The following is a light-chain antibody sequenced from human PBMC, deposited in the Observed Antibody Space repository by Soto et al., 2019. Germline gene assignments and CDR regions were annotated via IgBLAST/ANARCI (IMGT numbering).Light chain of an antibody. V-gene: IGLV2-14*01. CDR1: SSDVGSYNY. J-gene: IGLJ1*01. CDR2: EVS. Sequence: QSVLTQPASVSGSPAQSITISCAGTSSDVGSYNYVSWYQQHPGKAPKLMIYEVSNRPSGVSSRFSGSKSGNTASLTISGLQAEDEADYYCSSYTSSSTLFGTGTKV. CDR3: SSYTSSSTL.